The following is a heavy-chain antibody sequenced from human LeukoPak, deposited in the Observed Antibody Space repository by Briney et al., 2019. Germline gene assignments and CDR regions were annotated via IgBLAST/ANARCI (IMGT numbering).Heavy chain of an antibody. CDR2: ICHIGNT. D-gene: IGHD1-26*01. J-gene: IGHJ4*02. CDR1: GGSISSNNW. V-gene: IGHV4-4*02. Sequence: SETLSLTCAVSGGSISSNNWWSWVRQPPGKGLEWIGEICHIGNTNYNPSLKSRVTISVDKSNNQFSLKLNSVTAADTAVYYCASRGAFYLAYWGQGTLVTVSS. CDR3: ASRGAFYLAY.